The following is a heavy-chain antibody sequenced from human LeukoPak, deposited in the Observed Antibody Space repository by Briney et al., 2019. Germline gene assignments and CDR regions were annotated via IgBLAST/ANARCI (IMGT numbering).Heavy chain of an antibody. V-gene: IGHV1-69*13. D-gene: IGHD3-22*01. J-gene: IGHJ1*01. CDR3: ASPPITQVVTQYFQH. CDR1: RGTFRIYA. Sequence: SVKVSXKASRGTFRIYAISWMRQAPGQGLEWIGGIIPIFGTANYAKKFQARITSAADESTTTAYMELSSLRSEDAAVYDCASPPITQVVTQYFQHWGQGTLVTVSS. CDR2: IIPIFGTA.